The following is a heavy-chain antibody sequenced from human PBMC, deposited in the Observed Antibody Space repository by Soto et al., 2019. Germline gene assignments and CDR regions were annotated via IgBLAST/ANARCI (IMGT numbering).Heavy chain of an antibody. CDR2: ISGSGGST. CDR3: AKRIMIAFGGVTGFDY. J-gene: IGHJ4*02. Sequence: GGSLRLSCAASGFTFSSYAMSWVRQAPGKGLEWVSAISGSGGSTYYADSVKGRFIISRDNSRNTLYLQMNSLRAEDTAVYYCAKRIMIAFGGVTGFDYWGQGTLVTVSS. V-gene: IGHV3-23*01. CDR1: GFTFSSYA. D-gene: IGHD3-16*01.